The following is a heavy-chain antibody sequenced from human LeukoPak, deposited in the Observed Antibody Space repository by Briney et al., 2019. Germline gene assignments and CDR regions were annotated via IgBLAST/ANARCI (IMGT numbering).Heavy chain of an antibody. D-gene: IGHD4-17*01. CDR3: ARDRYGDYSSDY. J-gene: IGHJ4*02. CDR2: TGGSGGST. V-gene: IGHV3-23*01. CDR1: GFTFTSYA. Sequence: GGSLRLSCAASGFTFTSYAMTWVRQAPGKGLEWVSVTGGSGGSTYDADSVRGRFTISRDNSKNTLYLEMNSLRADDTAVYFCARDRYGDYSSDYWGQGTLVTVSS.